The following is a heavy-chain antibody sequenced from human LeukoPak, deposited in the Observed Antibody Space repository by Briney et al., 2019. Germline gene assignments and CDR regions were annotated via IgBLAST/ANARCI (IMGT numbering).Heavy chain of an antibody. V-gene: IGHV3-23*01. Sequence: QPGGSLRLSCAASGFTFSTYAMSWVRQAPGKGLEWVSTVSGRGDNTYYADSVKGRFTISRDNVRNTLSLQVNSLRAKDTAVYYCAKAVRIIDMAFDYWGQGALVTVSS. CDR1: GFTFSTYA. CDR2: VSGRGDNT. D-gene: IGHD5-24*01. J-gene: IGHJ4*02. CDR3: AKAVRIIDMAFDY.